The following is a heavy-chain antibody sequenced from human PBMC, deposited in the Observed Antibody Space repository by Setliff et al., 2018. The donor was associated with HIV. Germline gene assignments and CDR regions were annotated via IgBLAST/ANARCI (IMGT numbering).Heavy chain of an antibody. D-gene: IGHD3-22*01. CDR3: ARLSVGAYHYGSSVDLDY. CDR2: ISAYNGNT. CDR1: GYTFIRHG. Sequence: GASVKVSCKAYGYTFIRHGISWVRQAPGQGLEWMGLISAYNGNTNYAENFQGRVTMTTDTSTRTAYMELGSLRSDDTAVYYCARLSVGAYHYGSSVDLDYWGQGSLVTVSS. V-gene: IGHV1-18*01. J-gene: IGHJ4*02.